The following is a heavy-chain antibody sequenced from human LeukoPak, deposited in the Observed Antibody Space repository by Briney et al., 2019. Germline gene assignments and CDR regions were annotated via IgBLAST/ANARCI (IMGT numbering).Heavy chain of an antibody. CDR1: GFTFSSYG. Sequence: GGSLRLSCAASGFTFSSYGMHWVRQAPGKGLEWVAVIWYDGSNKYYADSVKGRFTISRDDSKNTLYLQMDSLRPEDTAVYYCAKDSGVVVAATAYFDYWGQGTLVTVSS. CDR3: AKDSGVVVAATAYFDY. D-gene: IGHD2-15*01. CDR2: IWYDGSNK. J-gene: IGHJ4*02. V-gene: IGHV3-30*02.